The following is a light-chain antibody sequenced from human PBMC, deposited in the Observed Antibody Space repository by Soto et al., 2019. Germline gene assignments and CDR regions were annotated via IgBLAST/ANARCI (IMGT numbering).Light chain of an antibody. J-gene: IGLJ2*01. CDR1: SSNIGAGYD. Sequence: QSVLTQPPSVSGAPGQRATISCTGSSSNIGAGYDVHWYQQLPGTAPKLLIYGNSNRPSGVPDRFSGSKSGTSASLAITGLQAEDEADYYCQSYDSSLSGGIFGGRTKVTVL. CDR3: QSYDSSLSGGI. V-gene: IGLV1-40*01. CDR2: GNS.